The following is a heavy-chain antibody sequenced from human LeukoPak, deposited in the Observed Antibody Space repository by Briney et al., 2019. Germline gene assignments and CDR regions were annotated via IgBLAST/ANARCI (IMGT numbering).Heavy chain of an antibody. Sequence: SETLSLTCTVSGGSMSSNYWSWIRQPPGKGLEWIGYIYNSGTIYYSGSTNYNPSLLSRVTISVDTSKNQFSLKLSSVTAADTAVYYCASFFRSYGYNYWAAFDIWGQGTMVTVSS. J-gene: IGHJ3*02. CDR2: IYNSGTIYYSGST. D-gene: IGHD5-24*01. V-gene: IGHV4-59*12. CDR1: GGSMSSNY. CDR3: ASFFRSYGYNYWAAFDI.